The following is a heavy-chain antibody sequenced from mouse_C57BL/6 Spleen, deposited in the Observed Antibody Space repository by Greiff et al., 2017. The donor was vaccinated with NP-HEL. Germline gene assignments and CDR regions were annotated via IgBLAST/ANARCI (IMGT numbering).Heavy chain of an antibody. CDR2: IYPGSGST. Sequence: QVQLQQPGAELVKPGASVKMSCKASGYTFTSYWITWVKQRPGQGLEWIGDIYPGSGSTNYNEKFKSKATLTVDTSSSTADMQLSSLTSEDSAVYYCARSPYYYGSSWFAYWGQGTLVTVSA. CDR3: ARSPYYYGSSWFAY. J-gene: IGHJ3*01. D-gene: IGHD1-1*01. CDR1: GYTFTSYW. V-gene: IGHV1-55*01.